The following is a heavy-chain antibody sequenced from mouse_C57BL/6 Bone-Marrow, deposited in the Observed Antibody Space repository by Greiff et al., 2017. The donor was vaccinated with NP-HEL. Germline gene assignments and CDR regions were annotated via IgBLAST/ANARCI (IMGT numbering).Heavy chain of an antibody. CDR3: TGSPYYFDY. CDR1: GFTFSNYW. CDR2: IRLKSDNYAT. V-gene: IGHV6-3*01. J-gene: IGHJ2*01. D-gene: IGHD6-2*01. Sequence: EVMLVESGGGLVQPGGSMKLSCVASGFTFSNYWMNWVRQSPEKGLEWVAQIRLKSDNYATHYAVSVKGRFTISSDDSKSSVYLQLTNLRADDTGIDYCTGSPYYFDYWGQGTTLTVSS.